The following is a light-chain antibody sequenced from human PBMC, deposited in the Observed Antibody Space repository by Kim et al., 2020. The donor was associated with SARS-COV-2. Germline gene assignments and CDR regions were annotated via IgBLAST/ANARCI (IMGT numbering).Light chain of an antibody. V-gene: IGLV1-40*01. J-gene: IGLJ3*02. CDR3: QSYDTSLRGWV. CDR1: SSNVGTNNG. CDR2: DNN. Sequence: RVTNSCTGSSSNVGTNNGVHGYQHLPGTAPKLLISDNNNRPSGVPDRFSGSKSGTSASLAITWLQSEDEAYYYCQSYDTSLRGWVFGGGTQLTVL.